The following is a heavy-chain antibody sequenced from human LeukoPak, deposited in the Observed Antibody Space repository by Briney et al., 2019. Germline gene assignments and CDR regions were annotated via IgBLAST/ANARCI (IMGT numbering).Heavy chain of an antibody. J-gene: IGHJ4*02. Sequence: SETLSLTCTVSGGSISSGSYYWSWIRQPAGKGLEWIGRIYTSGSTNYNPSLKSRVTISVDTSKNQFSLKLSSVTAADTAVYYCARDSKVLLWFGPFAYWGQGTQVAVSS. D-gene: IGHD3-10*01. CDR2: IYTSGST. CDR3: ARDSKVLLWFGPFAY. CDR1: GGSISSGSYY. V-gene: IGHV4-61*02.